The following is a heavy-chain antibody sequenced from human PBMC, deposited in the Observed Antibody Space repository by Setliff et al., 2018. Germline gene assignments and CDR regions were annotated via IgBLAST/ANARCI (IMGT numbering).Heavy chain of an antibody. J-gene: IGHJ4*02. V-gene: IGHV3-7*03. CDR1: GFTFTIYW. CDR3: ARGGYSRFDY. Sequence: PGGSLRLSCAASGFTFTIYWMSWVRQAPGKGLEWVANIKQDGSEKYYVDSVKGRFTISRDNAKNSLYLQMNSLRAEDTAVYYCARGGYSRFDYWGQGILGTVSS. D-gene: IGHD5-18*01. CDR2: IKQDGSEK.